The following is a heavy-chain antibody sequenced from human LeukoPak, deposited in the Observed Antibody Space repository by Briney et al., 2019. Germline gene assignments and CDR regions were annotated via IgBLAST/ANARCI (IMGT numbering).Heavy chain of an antibody. CDR3: ARGKNRWYYYDSSGQNWFDP. D-gene: IGHD3-22*01. CDR2: INHSGST. J-gene: IGHJ5*02. V-gene: IGHV4-34*01. Sequence: PSETLSLTCAVYGGSFSGYYWSWIRQPPGKGLEWIGEINHSGSTNYNPSLKSRVTISVDTSKNQFSLKLSSVTAADTAVYYCARGKNRWYYYDSSGQNWFDPWGQGTLVTVSS. CDR1: GGSFSGYY.